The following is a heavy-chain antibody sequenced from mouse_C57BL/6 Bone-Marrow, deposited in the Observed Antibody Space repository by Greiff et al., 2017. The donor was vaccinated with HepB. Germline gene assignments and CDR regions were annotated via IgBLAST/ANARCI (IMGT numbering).Heavy chain of an antibody. CDR1: GFTFSDFY. J-gene: IGHJ3*01. D-gene: IGHD1-1*01. CDR3: ARDGGTDYYGSSPFAY. CDR2: SRNKANDYTT. Sequence: EVHLVESGGGLVQSGRSLRLSCATSGFTFSDFYMEWVRQAPGKGLEWIAASRNKANDYTTEYSASVKGRFIVSRDTSQSILYLQMNALRAEDTAIYYCARDGGTDYYGSSPFAYWGQGTLVTVSA. V-gene: IGHV7-1*01.